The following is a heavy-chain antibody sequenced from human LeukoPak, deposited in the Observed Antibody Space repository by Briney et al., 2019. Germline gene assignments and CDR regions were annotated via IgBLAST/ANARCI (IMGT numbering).Heavy chain of an antibody. V-gene: IGHV4-61*02. D-gene: IGHD5-12*01. J-gene: IGHJ4*02. CDR3: ARYSGYGGYFDY. CDR2: INISGST. CDR1: GASISSGSYY. Sequence: PSQTLSLTCTVSGASISSGSYYWTWIRQLAGKELEWIGRINISGSTSYNPSLNSRVTISVDTSKNQFSLKLSSVTAADTAVYYCARYSGYGGYFDYWGQGTLVTVSS.